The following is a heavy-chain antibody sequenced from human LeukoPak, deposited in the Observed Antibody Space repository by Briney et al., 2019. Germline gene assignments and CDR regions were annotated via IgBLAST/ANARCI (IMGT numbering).Heavy chain of an antibody. CDR2: INPNSGGT. Sequence: ASVKVSCKASGYTFTGYYMHWVRPAPGQGLEWMGWINPNSGGTNYAQKFQGRVTMTRDTSISTAYMELSRLRSDDTAVYYCARAVRAAAGRVAGGYWGQGTLVTVSS. CDR3: ARAVRAAAGRVAGGY. J-gene: IGHJ4*02. D-gene: IGHD6-13*01. CDR1: GYTFTGYY. V-gene: IGHV1-2*02.